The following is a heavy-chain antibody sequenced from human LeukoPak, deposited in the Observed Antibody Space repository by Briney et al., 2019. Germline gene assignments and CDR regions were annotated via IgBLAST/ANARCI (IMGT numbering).Heavy chain of an antibody. Sequence: PGGSLRLSCAASGFTFGSYALSWVRQAPGKGLECVSAISGSGGSTYSADSLKGRFTISRDNSKNTLYLQINSLRTDDTAVYYCAREAWRTWGQGTLVTVSS. CDR1: GFTFGSYA. CDR2: ISGSGGST. V-gene: IGHV3-23*01. CDR3: AREAWRT. D-gene: IGHD1/OR15-1a*01. J-gene: IGHJ4*02.